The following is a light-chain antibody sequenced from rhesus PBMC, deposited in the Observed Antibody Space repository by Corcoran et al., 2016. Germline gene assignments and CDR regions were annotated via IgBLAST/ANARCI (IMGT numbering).Light chain of an antibody. CDR3: LQYSSRPRT. CDR1: QCISSW. J-gene: IGKJ4*01. Sequence: DIQMTQSPSSLSASVGDTVTITCRASQCISSWLVWYQQKQGKAPTLLIYKASSLQSGVPSRFSGSRSGTDFTLNINSLKTEDFANDYGLQYSSRPRTFGGGTKVGLK. V-gene: IGKV1-22*01. CDR2: KAS.